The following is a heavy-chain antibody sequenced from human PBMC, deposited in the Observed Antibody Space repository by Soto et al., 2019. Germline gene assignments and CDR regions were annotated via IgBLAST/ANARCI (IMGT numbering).Heavy chain of an antibody. D-gene: IGHD2-2*01. CDR1: GFSLSTSGVG. CDR2: IYWDDDK. Sequence: QITLKESGPTLVNPTQPLTLTCTFSGFSLSTSGVGVGWIRQPPGKALEWLAIIYWDDDKRYSPSLKSRLTITKDTSKNQVVLTMTNMDPVDTATYSCAHRLHQVGESVVVPAAWGYWGQGTLVTVSS. J-gene: IGHJ4*02. CDR3: AHRLHQVGESVVVPAAWGY. V-gene: IGHV2-5*02.